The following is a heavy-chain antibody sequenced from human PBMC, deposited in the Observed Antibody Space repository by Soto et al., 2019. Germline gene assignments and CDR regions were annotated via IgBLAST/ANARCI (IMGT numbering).Heavy chain of an antibody. D-gene: IGHD6-13*01. CDR3: ARRGPGTYFDY. J-gene: IGHJ4*02. V-gene: IGHV3-23*01. Sequence: SGGSLRLSCAASGFTFSSYTMNWVRQAPGKGLEWVSVISGSGDSTYYADSVKGRFTIPRNNSKNTLYLQMNSLRTEDTAVYYCARRGPGTYFDYWGQGTLVTVSS. CDR2: ISGSGDST. CDR1: GFTFSSYT.